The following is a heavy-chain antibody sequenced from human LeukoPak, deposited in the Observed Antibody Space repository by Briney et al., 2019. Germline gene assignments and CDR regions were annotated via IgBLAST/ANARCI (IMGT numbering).Heavy chain of an antibody. D-gene: IGHD6-13*01. CDR3: ARPPRDEQQLVSDY. CDR2: MNPNSDNT. J-gene: IGHJ4*02. V-gene: IGHV1-8*01. CDR1: GYTFTSYD. Sequence: ASVKVSCKASGYTFTSYDINWVRQATGQGLEWMGWMNPNSDNTGYAQKFQGRITMTRNTSISTAYMELSSLRSEDTAVYYCARPPRDEQQLVSDYWGQGTLVTVSS.